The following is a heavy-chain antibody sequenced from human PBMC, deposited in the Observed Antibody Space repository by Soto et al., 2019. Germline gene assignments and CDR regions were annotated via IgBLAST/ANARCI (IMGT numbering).Heavy chain of an antibody. D-gene: IGHD6-6*01. CDR3: STYSSSSSYYYGMDV. CDR1: GFTIGDYA. CDR2: IRSKAYGGTT. V-gene: IGHV3-49*03. Sequence: PLIHCYTVSGFTIGDYAVSWFRQAPGKGLEWVGFIRSKAYGGTTEYAASVKGRFTISRDDSKSIAYLQMNSLKTEDTAVYYCSTYSSSSSYYYGMDVWGQGTTVTVSS. J-gene: IGHJ6*02.